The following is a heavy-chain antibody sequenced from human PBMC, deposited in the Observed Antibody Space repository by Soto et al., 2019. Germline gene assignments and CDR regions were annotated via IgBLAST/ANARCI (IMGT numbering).Heavy chain of an antibody. Sequence: SETLSLTCSVSGCSISSGYYLGWVRQAPGKGLEWLGSVYHNGIMFHNPSFQSRVTISVDTSKNQFSFNLRSVTAADTAVYYYAALWFGELAFNYWGHGVLVTVSS. V-gene: IGHV4-38-2*02. J-gene: IGHJ4*01. CDR1: GCSISSGYY. D-gene: IGHD3-10*01. CDR2: VYHNGIM. CDR3: AALWFGELAFNY.